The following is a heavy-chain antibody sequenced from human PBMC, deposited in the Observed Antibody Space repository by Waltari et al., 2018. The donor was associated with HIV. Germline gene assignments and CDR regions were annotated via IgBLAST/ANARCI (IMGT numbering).Heavy chain of an antibody. V-gene: IGHV3-33*01. Sequence: VQLEESGGGVVQPGRSRRLSCAASGFRVSDYGMHWVRQAPGKGLQWVAVIWYDGSKKEYSDSVKGRFTISKDNSKNTLCLQMNSLRVDDTAVYFCARVPFASSWSADSFDVWGPGTRITVSS. J-gene: IGHJ3*01. CDR3: ARVPFASSWSADSFDV. D-gene: IGHD6-13*01. CDR1: GFRVSDYG. CDR2: IWYDGSKK.